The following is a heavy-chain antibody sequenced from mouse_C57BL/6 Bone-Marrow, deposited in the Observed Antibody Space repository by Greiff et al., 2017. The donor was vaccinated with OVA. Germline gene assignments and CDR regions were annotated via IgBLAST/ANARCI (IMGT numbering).Heavy chain of an antibody. CDR1: GFNIKDDY. V-gene: IGHV14-4*01. Sequence: EVQLQQSGAELVRPGASVKLSCTASGFNIKDDYMHWVQQRPEQGLEWIGWIDPENGDTEYASKFQGKVTITADTSSNTAYLQLSSLTSEGTAVCYCTTRWLLRGYWGQGTTLTGSS. CDR2: IDPENGDT. J-gene: IGHJ2*01. CDR3: TTRWLLRGY. D-gene: IGHD2-3*01.